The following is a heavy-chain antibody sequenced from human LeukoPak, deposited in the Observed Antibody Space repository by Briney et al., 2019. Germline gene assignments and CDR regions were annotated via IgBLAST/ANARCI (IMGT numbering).Heavy chain of an antibody. J-gene: IGHJ4*02. V-gene: IGHV3-43D*03. Sequence: GGSLRLSCAVSGFTFHDYAIHWVRQAPGKGLEWLSLITWDGSVTHYADSVKGRFTVSRDNGRNSLYPQMSSLRPEDTALYYCAKDRLGYTYGYIDYWGQGTLVTVSS. CDR1: GFTFHDYA. CDR2: ITWDGSVT. CDR3: AKDRLGYTYGYIDY. D-gene: IGHD5-18*01.